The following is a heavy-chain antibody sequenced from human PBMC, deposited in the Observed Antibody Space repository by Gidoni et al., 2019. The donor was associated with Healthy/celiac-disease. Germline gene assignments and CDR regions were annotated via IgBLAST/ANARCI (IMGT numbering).Heavy chain of an antibody. D-gene: IGHD3-3*01. V-gene: IGHV3-9*01. CDR2: ISWNSGSI. CDR1: GFTFDDYA. J-gene: IGHJ4*02. Sequence: EVQLVESGGGLVQPGRSLRLSCAASGFTFDDYAMHWVRQAPGKGLEWVSGISWNSGSIGYADSVKGRFTISRDNAKNSLYLQMNSLRAEDTALYYCAKDISRHWSGYYTGSASPGVYWGQGTLVTVSS. CDR3: AKDISRHWSGYYTGSASPGVY.